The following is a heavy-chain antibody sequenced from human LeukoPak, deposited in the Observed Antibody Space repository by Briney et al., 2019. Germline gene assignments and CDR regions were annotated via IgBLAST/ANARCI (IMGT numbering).Heavy chain of an antibody. CDR1: GYTFTGYY. CDR2: INPNSGGT. D-gene: IGHD6-13*01. J-gene: IGHJ4*02. Sequence: ASVKVSCKASGYTFTGYYMHWVRQAPGQGLEWMGWINPNSGGTNYAQKFQGRVTMTRDTSISTAYMELSRLRSDDTAVYYCARADSSSWYYFDHWGQGTLVTVSS. V-gene: IGHV1-2*02. CDR3: ARADSSSWYYFDH.